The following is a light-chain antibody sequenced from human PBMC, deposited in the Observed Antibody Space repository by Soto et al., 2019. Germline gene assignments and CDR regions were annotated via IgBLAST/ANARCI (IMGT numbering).Light chain of an antibody. Sequence: IALSQSPATLSWSPLAICTLSFIASRSVSSFLGWYQQMPGLAPRLLIYDASTRSTGIPARFSGSGSGTDFTLTISSLEPEDFAVYYCQRRRNWPWTFGQGTKVDIK. CDR1: RSVSSF. J-gene: IGKJ1*01. V-gene: IGKV3-11*01. CDR2: DAS. CDR3: QRRRNWPWT.